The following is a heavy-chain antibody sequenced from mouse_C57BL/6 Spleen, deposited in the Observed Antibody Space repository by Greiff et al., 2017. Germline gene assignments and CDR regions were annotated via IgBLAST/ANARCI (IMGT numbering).Heavy chain of an antibody. CDR1: GYTFTSYW. Sequence: VQLQQPGAELVMPGASVKLSCKASGYTFTSYWMHWVKQRPGQGLEWIGEIDPSDSSTNYNQKFKGKSTLTVDKSSSTAYMQLSSLTSEDTAVYYCARRGYYFDYWGQGTTLTVSS. J-gene: IGHJ2*01. V-gene: IGHV1-69*01. CDR2: IDPSDSST. CDR3: ARRGYYFDY.